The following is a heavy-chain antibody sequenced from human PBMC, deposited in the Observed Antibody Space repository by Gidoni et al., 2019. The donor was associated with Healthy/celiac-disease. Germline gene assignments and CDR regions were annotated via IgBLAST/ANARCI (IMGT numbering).Heavy chain of an antibody. J-gene: IGHJ5*02. CDR2: IYTSGST. Sequence: QVQLQESGPGLVKPSQTLSLTCTVSGGSISSGSYYWSWIRQPAGKGLEWIGRIYTSGSTNYNPSLKSRVTISVDTSKNQFSLKLSSVTAADTAVYYCARAPPYNSPNWFDPWGQGTLVTVSS. V-gene: IGHV4-61*02. D-gene: IGHD1-1*01. CDR3: ARAPPYNSPNWFDP. CDR1: GGSISSGSYY.